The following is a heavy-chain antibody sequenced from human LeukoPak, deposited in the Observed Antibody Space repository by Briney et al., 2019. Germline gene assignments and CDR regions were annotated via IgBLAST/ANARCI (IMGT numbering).Heavy chain of an antibody. CDR2: ISSSSSYI. V-gene: IGHV3-21*01. CDR3: ASASYCSSTSCYLDFNY. Sequence: GGSLRLSCAASGFTFSSYNMDWVRQAPGKGLEWAPSISSSSSYIYYADSVKGRFTISRDNAKNSLYLQMNSLRAEDTAVYYCASASYCSSTSCYLDFNYGGQGTLVTVSS. CDR1: GFTFSSYN. J-gene: IGHJ4*02. D-gene: IGHD2-2*01.